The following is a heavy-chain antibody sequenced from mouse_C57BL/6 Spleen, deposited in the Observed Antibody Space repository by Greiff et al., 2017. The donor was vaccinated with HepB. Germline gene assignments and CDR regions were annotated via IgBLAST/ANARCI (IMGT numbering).Heavy chain of an antibody. Sequence: QVQLQQSGAELVRPGTSVKVSCKASGYAFTNYLIEWVKQRPGQGLEWIGVINPGSGGTNYNEKFKGKATLTADKSSSTAYMQLSSLTSEDSAVYFSARWADYDDGGIYYYAMDYWGQGTSVTVSS. J-gene: IGHJ4*01. V-gene: IGHV1-54*01. CDR3: ARWADYDDGGIYYYAMDY. CDR2: INPGSGGT. D-gene: IGHD2-4*01. CDR1: GYAFTNYL.